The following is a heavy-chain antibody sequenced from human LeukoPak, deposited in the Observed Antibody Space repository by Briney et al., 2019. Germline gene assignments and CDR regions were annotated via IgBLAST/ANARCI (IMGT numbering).Heavy chain of an antibody. CDR3: ARDVWSGYYGAFDI. CDR1: GYTFTGYY. D-gene: IGHD3-3*01. Sequence: SVKVSCKASGYTFTGYYMHWVRQAPGQGLEWMGWINPNSGGTNYAQKFQGRVTMTRDTSISTAYMELSRLRSDDTAVYYCARDVWSGYYGAFDIWGQGTMVTVSS. J-gene: IGHJ3*02. CDR2: INPNSGGT. V-gene: IGHV1-2*02.